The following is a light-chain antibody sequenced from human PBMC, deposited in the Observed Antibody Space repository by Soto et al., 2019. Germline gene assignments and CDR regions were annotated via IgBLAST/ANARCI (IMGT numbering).Light chain of an antibody. CDR3: SSYTSSSTSV. Sequence: QSALTQPASVSGSPGQSITISCTGTSSDVGGYNYVSWYQQHPGKAPKLMIYDVSNRPSGVSNRSSGSKSGNTASLTISGLQAEDEADYYCSSYTSSSTSVFGPGTKVTVL. J-gene: IGLJ1*01. CDR2: DVS. V-gene: IGLV2-14*01. CDR1: SSDVGGYNY.